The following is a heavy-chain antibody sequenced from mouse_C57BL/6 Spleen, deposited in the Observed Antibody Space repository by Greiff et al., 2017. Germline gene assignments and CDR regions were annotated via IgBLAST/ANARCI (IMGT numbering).Heavy chain of an antibody. J-gene: IGHJ2*01. CDR2: IDPSDSYT. D-gene: IGHD1-1*01. V-gene: IGHV1-59*01. CDR3: ARPYYYGSSLWYFDY. Sequence: VQLQQPGAELVRPGTSVKLSCKASGYTFTSYWMHWVKQRPGQGLEWIGVIDPSDSYTNYNQKFKGKATLTVDTSSSTAYMQLSSLTSEDSAVYYGARPYYYGSSLWYFDYWGQGTTLTVSS. CDR1: GYTFTSYW.